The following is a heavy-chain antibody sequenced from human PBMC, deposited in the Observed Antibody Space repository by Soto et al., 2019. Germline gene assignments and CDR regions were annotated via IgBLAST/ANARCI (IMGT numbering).Heavy chain of an antibody. CDR2: ISGSGGRT. CDR1: GFTFSSYA. D-gene: IGHD3-16*01. V-gene: IGHV3-23*01. CDR3: AKGGYYSLFDI. J-gene: IGHJ3*02. Sequence: EVQLLQSGGGWVQPGGSLRLSCAASGFTFSSYAMSWVRQTPGKGLEWVSGISGSGGRTYYADSVKGRFTISRDNSNNTLSLQMHILRVEDTAVYFCAKGGYYSLFDIWGQGTMVTVSA.